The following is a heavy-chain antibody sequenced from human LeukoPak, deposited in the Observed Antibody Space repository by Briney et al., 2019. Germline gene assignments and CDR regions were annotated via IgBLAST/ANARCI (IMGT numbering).Heavy chain of an antibody. Sequence: GGSLRLSCAASGFTFSSYSMNWVRQAPGKGLEWVSYISSSSSTIYYADSVKGRFTISRDNAKNSLYLQMNSLRAEDTAVYYCARDRVGCGDYWGQGTLVTVSS. V-gene: IGHV3-48*04. D-gene: IGHD1-26*01. CDR1: GFTFSSYS. CDR2: ISSSSSTI. J-gene: IGHJ4*02. CDR3: ARDRVGCGDY.